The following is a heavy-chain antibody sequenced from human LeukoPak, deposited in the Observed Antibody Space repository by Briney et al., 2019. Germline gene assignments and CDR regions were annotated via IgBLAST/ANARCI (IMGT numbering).Heavy chain of an antibody. Sequence: GGSLRLSCAASGFTFSSYSMNWVRQAPGKGLEWVSYISSSSYTIYYADSVKGRFTISRDNAKNSLYLQMNSLRAEDTAVYYCARDCTNGACFDYWGQGTLVTVSS. V-gene: IGHV3-48*01. CDR3: ARDCTNGACFDY. CDR2: ISSSSYTI. D-gene: IGHD2-8*01. CDR1: GFTFSSYS. J-gene: IGHJ4*02.